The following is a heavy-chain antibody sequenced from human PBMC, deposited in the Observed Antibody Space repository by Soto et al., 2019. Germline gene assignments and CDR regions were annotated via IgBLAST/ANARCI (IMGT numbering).Heavy chain of an antibody. Sequence: QVQLVQSGAEVKKPGSSVKVSCKASGGTFSSYAISWVRQAPGQGLEWMGGIIPIFGTANYAQKFQGRVTITADESTSTAYMELSSLRSEDTAVYYCARADIVVVPADTRQGVGYYFEYWGQGTLVTVSS. CDR1: GGTFSSYA. D-gene: IGHD2-2*01. J-gene: IGHJ4*02. CDR2: IIPIFGTA. CDR3: ARADIVVVPADTRQGVGYYFEY. V-gene: IGHV1-69*01.